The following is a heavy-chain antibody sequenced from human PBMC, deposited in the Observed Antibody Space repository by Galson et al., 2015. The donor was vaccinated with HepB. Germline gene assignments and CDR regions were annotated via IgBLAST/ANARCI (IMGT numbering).Heavy chain of an antibody. J-gene: IGHJ4*02. D-gene: IGHD3-10*01. CDR3: AKDTRFYGSGTYYNDY. V-gene: IGHV3-23*01. CDR2: ISGSGYST. CDR1: GFDFNKYD. Sequence: SLRLSCAASGFDFNKYDMQWVRRVPGKGLEWVSRISGSGYSTSYADSVKGRFSISRDNSKNTLFLQMNSLRVEDTAVYYCAKDTRFYGSGTYYNDYWGQGTLVTVSS.